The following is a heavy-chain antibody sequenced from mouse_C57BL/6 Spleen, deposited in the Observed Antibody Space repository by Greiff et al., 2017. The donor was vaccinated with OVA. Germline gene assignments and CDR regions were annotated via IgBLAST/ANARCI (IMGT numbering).Heavy chain of an antibody. J-gene: IGHJ2*01. D-gene: IGHD1-1*01. CDR2: IHPNSGST. CDR3: ARPYYGSSYDFDY. CDR1: GYTFTSYW. V-gene: IGHV1-64*01. Sequence: QVQLQQPGAELVKPGASVKLSCKASGYTFTSYWMHWVKQRPGQGLEWIGMIHPNSGSTNYNEKFKSKATLTVDKSSSTAYMQLSSLTSEDSAVYYCARPYYGSSYDFDYWGQGTTLTVSS.